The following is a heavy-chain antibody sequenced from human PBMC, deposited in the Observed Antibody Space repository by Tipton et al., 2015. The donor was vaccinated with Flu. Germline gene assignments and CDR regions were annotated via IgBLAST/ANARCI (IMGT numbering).Heavy chain of an antibody. V-gene: IGHV5-51*03. CDR3: ASAAAANSNYYYGMDV. J-gene: IGHJ6*02. D-gene: IGHD6-13*01. CDR2: IYPGDSDT. Sequence: VQLVQSGAEVKKPVESPKISCKGSGYSFTSYWIGWVRQMPGKGLEWMGIIYPGDSDTRYSPSFQGQVTISADKSISTAYLQWSSLKASDTAMYYCASAAAANSNYYYGMDVWGQGTTVTVSS. CDR1: GYSFTSYW.